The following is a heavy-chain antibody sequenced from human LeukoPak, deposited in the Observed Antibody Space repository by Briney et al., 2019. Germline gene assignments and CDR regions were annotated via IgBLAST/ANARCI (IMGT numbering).Heavy chain of an antibody. J-gene: IGHJ2*01. CDR1: GFTFSSYW. CDR2: IKQDGSEK. D-gene: IGHD3-3*01. V-gene: IGHV3-7*01. Sequence: TGGSLRLSCAASGFTFSSYWMSWVRQAPGKGLEWVANIKQDGSEKYYVDSVKGRFTISRDNAKNSVYLQMNSLRAEDTAVYYCARGHLLFGVVIGHWYFDLWGRGTLVTVSS. CDR3: ARGHLLFGVVIGHWYFDL.